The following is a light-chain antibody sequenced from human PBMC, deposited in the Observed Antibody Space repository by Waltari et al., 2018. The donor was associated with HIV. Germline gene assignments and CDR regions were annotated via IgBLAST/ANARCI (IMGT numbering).Light chain of an antibody. CDR1: QSIYVH. J-gene: IGKJ4*01. CDR2: DSS. Sequence: EIVLTQSPATLSLSPGQRATLSCRASQSIYVHLGWYQHKPGQPPRLLVYDSSKRVTDIPARFSGRGSGANFTLTISSLEPEDFAVYYCQHRSSWPPTFGGGTRIEI. V-gene: IGKV3-11*01. CDR3: QHRSSWPPT.